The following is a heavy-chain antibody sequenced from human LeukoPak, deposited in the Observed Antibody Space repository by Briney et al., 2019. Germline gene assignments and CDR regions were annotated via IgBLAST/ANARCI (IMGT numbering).Heavy chain of an antibody. Sequence: PSETLSLTCAVYGGSFSSYYWSWIRQPPGKGLEWIGYIYYSGSTNYNPSLKSRVTISVDTSKNQFSLKLSSVTAADTAVYYCARASARGFSYGYYYIDVWGKGTTVTVSS. D-gene: IGHD5-18*01. CDR2: IYYSGST. CDR3: ARASARGFSYGYYYIDV. V-gene: IGHV4-59*01. CDR1: GGSFSSYY. J-gene: IGHJ6*03.